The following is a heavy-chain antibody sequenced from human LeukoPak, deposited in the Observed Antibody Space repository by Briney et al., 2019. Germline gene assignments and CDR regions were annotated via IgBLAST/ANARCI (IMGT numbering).Heavy chain of an antibody. D-gene: IGHD1-7*01. CDR3: ARRGNYGRTNWFDP. CDR2: INHSGST. V-gene: IGHV4-34*01. CDR1: GGSFSGYY. Sequence: SETLSLTCAVYGGSFSGYYWSWIRQPPGKGLEWIGEINHSGSTNYNPSLKSRVTISVDTSKNQFSLKLSSVTAADTAVYYCARRGNYGRTNWFDPWGQGTLVTVSS. J-gene: IGHJ5*02.